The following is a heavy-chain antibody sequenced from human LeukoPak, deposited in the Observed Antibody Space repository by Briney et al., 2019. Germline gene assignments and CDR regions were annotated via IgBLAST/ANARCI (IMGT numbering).Heavy chain of an antibody. Sequence: ASVKVSCKASGYTFTGYFIHWLRQAPGQGPEWMGWINPNSGGTNYPQNFQGRVTMTRDTSISTAYMELSRLGFDDTAVYFCARGPLTLFRGVITHYFDPWGQGTLVTVSS. CDR3: ARGPLTLFRGVITHYFDP. D-gene: IGHD3-10*01. J-gene: IGHJ5*02. V-gene: IGHV1-2*02. CDR1: GYTFTGYF. CDR2: INPNSGGT.